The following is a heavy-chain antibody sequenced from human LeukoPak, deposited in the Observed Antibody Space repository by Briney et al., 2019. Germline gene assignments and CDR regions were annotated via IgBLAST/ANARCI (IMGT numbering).Heavy chain of an antibody. Sequence: PSETLSLTCTVSGGSISSGSYYWSWIRQPAGKGLEWIGRIYTSGSTNYNPSLKSRVTISADTSKNQFSLKLSSVTAADTAVYYCARVPFMGYYYYMDVWGKGTTVTVSS. D-gene: IGHD1-26*01. CDR3: ARVPFMGYYYYMDV. V-gene: IGHV4-61*02. J-gene: IGHJ6*03. CDR2: IYTSGST. CDR1: GGSISSGSYY.